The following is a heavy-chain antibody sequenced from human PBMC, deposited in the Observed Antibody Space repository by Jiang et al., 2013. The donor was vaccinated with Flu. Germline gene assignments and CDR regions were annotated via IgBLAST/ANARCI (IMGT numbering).Heavy chain of an antibody. D-gene: IGHD6-19*01. CDR3: ARYSSGWYYFDY. Sequence: RVTISVDTSKNQFSLKLSSVTAADTAVYYCARYSSGWYYFDYWGQGTLVTVSS. J-gene: IGHJ4*02. V-gene: IGHV4-39*01.